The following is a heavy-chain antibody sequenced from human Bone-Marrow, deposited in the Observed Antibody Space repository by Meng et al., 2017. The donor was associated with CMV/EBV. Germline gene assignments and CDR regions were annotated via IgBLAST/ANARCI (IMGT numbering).Heavy chain of an antibody. J-gene: IGHJ4*02. D-gene: IGHD3-22*01. V-gene: IGHV4-34*01. CDR1: YY. Sequence: YYWTWIRQPPGKGLEWIGEINHSGSTNYNPSLKSRVTISVATSKNQFSLKLSSVTAADTAVYYCARVYPARYYYDSSGYYYGGRYFDYWGQGTLVTVSS. CDR3: ARVYPARYYYDSSGYYYGGRYFDY. CDR2: INHSGST.